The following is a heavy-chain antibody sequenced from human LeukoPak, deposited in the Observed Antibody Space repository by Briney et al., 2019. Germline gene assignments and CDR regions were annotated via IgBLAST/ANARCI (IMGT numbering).Heavy chain of an antibody. CDR3: ARHHSGWHFDS. Sequence: PSETLSLTXSVSGDFVGSYYWSWVRQPPGKGLQWMGCMYYTGETHYNPSLQSRVSMSIDTSKNQFSLKVYSLSAADTAVYYCARHHSGWHFDSWGQGIPVTVSS. J-gene: IGHJ4*02. V-gene: IGHV4-59*02. CDR1: GDFVGSYY. CDR2: MYYTGET. D-gene: IGHD6-19*01.